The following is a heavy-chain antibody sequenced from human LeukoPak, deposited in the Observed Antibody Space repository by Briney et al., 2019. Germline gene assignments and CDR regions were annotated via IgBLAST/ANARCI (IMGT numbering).Heavy chain of an antibody. CDR1: GFTFSTYA. CDR3: AKGSSSWYPFDY. V-gene: IGHV3-23*01. Sequence: GGALRLSCAVSGFTFSTYAMSWVRQAPGKGLEWVSAISSGGDGTYYADSVRGRFTISRDNSKNTLYLQMNTLRAEDTAVYYCAKGSSSWYPFDYWGQGALVTVSS. J-gene: IGHJ4*02. CDR2: ISSGGDGT. D-gene: IGHD6-13*01.